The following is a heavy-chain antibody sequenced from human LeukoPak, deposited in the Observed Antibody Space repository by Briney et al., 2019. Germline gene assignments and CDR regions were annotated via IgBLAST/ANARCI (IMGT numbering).Heavy chain of an antibody. CDR3: AKEAGIAAPPYYFDF. D-gene: IGHD6-25*01. Sequence: GGSLRLSCAASRFSFTNYAMSWVRQAPGKGLEWVSTISGSAVSGGTTYYADSVEGRFTISRDNSKNTLSLQMNSLRAEDTAVYYCAKEAGIAAPPYYFDFWGQGTLVTVSS. V-gene: IGHV3-23*01. CDR1: RFSFTNYA. J-gene: IGHJ4*02. CDR2: ISGSAVSGGTT.